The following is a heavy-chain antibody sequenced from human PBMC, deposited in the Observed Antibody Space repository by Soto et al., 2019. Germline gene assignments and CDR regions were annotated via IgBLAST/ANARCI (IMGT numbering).Heavy chain of an antibody. CDR1: GGSVSSASYY. D-gene: IGHD3-22*01. CDR3: ARDQGFYYDNSGYYRTPFDY. V-gene: IGHV4-61*01. Sequence: SETLSLTCTVSGGSVSSASYYWSWIRQPPGKGLEWIGYLYYSGSTNYNPSLKSRVTISVDTSKNQFSLKLSSVTAADTAVYYCARDQGFYYDNSGYYRTPFDYWGQGTLVPVSS. CDR2: LYYSGST. J-gene: IGHJ4*02.